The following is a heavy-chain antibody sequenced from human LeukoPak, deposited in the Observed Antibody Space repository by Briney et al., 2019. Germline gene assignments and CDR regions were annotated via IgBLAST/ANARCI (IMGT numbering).Heavy chain of an antibody. V-gene: IGHV4-39*01. CDR3: ARVFTMLRGGGLDY. CDR1: GGSISSSSYY. Sequence: SETLSLTCFVSGGSISSSSYYWGWIRQPPGTGLEWIGSIHYRGNTNFNPSLKSRVTMSVDTSKNQFSLKLTSVTAADTAVYYCARVFTMLRGGGLDYWGQGTLVTVSS. J-gene: IGHJ4*02. CDR2: IHYRGNT. D-gene: IGHD3-10*01.